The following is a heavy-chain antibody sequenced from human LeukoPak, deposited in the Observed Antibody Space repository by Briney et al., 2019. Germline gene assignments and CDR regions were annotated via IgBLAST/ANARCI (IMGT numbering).Heavy chain of an antibody. CDR1: GGFISSYY. CDR2: VYHSGDS. V-gene: IGHV4-59*01. D-gene: IGHD2-2*01. J-gene: IGHJ5*02. CDR3: ARAESVVPAAIWFDP. Sequence: SETLSLTCTISGGFISSYYWNWIRQPPGKGLEWIGYVYHSGDSNSNPSLKSRVTISVDTSKNQFSLKLSSVTAADTAVYYCARAESVVPAAIWFDPWGQGTLVAVSS.